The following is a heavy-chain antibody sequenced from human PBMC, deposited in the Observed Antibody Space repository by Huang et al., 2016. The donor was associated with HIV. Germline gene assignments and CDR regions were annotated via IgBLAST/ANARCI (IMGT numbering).Heavy chain of an antibody. J-gene: IGHJ3*02. CDR2: IYTRGTT. Sequence: QVQLQESGPGLVKPSQTLSLTCSVSGGSISSGNYYWSWIRQPAGKGLEWIGHIYTRGTTHYNSSLKVRVTISVATSKNQFSLKLSSVTAADTAVYYCARLTGYSTFDIWGHGTVVTVSS. V-gene: IGHV4-61*09. CDR1: GGSISSGNYY. CDR3: ARLTGYSTFDI. D-gene: IGHD3-9*01.